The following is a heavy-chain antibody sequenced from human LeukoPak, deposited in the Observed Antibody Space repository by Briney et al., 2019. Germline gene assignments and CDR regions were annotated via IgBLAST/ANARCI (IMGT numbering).Heavy chain of an antibody. CDR2: MHYSGST. J-gene: IGHJ4*02. V-gene: IGHV4-59*01. D-gene: IGHD3-9*01. Sequence: PSETLSLTCTVSGDSISNYYWTWIRQPPGKGLEWIGYMHYSGSTNYNPSLKSRVSISVDTSRNQFSLKLSSVTAADTAVYYCARVQESQIDYYFDYWGQGTLVTVSS. CDR3: ARVQESQIDYYFDY. CDR1: GDSISNYY.